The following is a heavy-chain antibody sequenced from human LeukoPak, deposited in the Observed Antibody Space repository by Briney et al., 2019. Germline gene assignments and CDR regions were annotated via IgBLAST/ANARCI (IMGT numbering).Heavy chain of an antibody. CDR1: GFTFSSYA. CDR3: AKDHFGFGELSAPFDY. CDR2: ISGSGGST. J-gene: IGHJ4*02. V-gene: IGHV3-23*01. D-gene: IGHD3-10*01. Sequence: GGSLRLSCAASGFTFSSYAMSWVRQAPGKGLEWVSAISGSGGSTYYADSVKGRFTISRDNSKNSLYLQMNSLRAEDTALYYCAKDHFGFGELSAPFDYWGQGTLVTVSS.